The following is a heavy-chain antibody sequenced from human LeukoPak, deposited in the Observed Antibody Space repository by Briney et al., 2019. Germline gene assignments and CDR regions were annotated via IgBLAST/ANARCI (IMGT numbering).Heavy chain of an antibody. CDR2: IKSKSDSGTT. D-gene: IGHD2-2*01. Sequence: GGSLRLSCAASGFTFSNARTSWVRQAPGKGLEWGGRIKSKSDSGTTAYAAPVKGRFTISREDSKNTLYLQMDSLKTEDTAVYYCTTVYCSTTSCKPGTDYWGQGTMVTVSS. J-gene: IGHJ4*02. V-gene: IGHV3-15*01. CDR1: GFTFSNAR. CDR3: TTVYCSTTSCKPGTDY.